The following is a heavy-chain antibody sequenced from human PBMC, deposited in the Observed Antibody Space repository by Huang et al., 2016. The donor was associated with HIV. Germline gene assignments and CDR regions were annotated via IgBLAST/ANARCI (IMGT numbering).Heavy chain of an antibody. J-gene: IGHJ4*02. V-gene: IGHV6-1*01. CDR1: GDSVSANRVT. D-gene: IGHD3-9*01. Sequence: QVQLQQSGPGLLKPSQTLSLTCAISGDSVSANRVTWNWIRQSPSGGLEWLGRTYYRSKWYNDYAESVRSRISIDPDTSKNHFSLHLESVLPEETAVYFCARGHDFYYDKTGYSFDYWGQGSLLTVST. CDR3: ARGHDFYYDKTGYSFDY. CDR2: TYYRSKWYN.